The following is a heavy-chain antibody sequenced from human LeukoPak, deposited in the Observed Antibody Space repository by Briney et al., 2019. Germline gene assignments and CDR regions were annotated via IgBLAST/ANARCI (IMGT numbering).Heavy chain of an antibody. D-gene: IGHD3-16*01. J-gene: IGHJ4*02. CDR1: GFTFSNAW. V-gene: IGHV3-15*01. CDR2: IKSKTDGGTT. Sequence: PGGSLRLSCAASGFTFSNAWMSWVRQAPGEGLERVGRIKSKTDGGTTDYAAPVKGRFTTSRDDSKNTLYLQMNSLKTEDTAVYYCTTGPRIMFADYWGQGTLVTVSS. CDR3: TTGPRIMFADY.